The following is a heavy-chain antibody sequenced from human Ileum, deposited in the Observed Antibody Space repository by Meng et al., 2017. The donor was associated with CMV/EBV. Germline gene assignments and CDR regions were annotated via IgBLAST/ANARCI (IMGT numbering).Heavy chain of an antibody. CDR2: INQGGSTN. J-gene: IGHJ3*02. V-gene: IGHV3-7*01. Sequence: GGSLRLSCAASGFTFSSDGMNWVRQAPGKGLEWVADINQGGSTNNYVDSVKGRFTISRDNAKNSLYLQMNSLRAEDTAVYYCARDPDVIGGVAFDIWGHGTMVTVSS. CDR1: GFTFSSDG. CDR3: ARDPDVIGGVAFDI. D-gene: IGHD3-16*01.